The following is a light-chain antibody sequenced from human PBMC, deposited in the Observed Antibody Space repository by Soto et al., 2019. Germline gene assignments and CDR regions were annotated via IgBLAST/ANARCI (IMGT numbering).Light chain of an antibody. CDR1: SSDIGSYNY. V-gene: IGLV2-14*01. Sequence: QSALTQPASVSGSPGQSITISCTGTSSDIGSYNYVDWYQQFPGKTPKLIIYEVRKRPSGVSIRFSGSKSGNTASLTISGLQAEDEADYYSVSYIDSDSYSVFGTGSKFTVL. CDR3: VSYIDSDSYSV. J-gene: IGLJ1*01. CDR2: EVR.